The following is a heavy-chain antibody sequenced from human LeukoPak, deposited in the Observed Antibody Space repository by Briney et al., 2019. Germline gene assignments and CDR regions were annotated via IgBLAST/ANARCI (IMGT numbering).Heavy chain of an antibody. J-gene: IGHJ6*03. CDR2: ISSSGSVI. D-gene: IGHD6-13*01. Sequence: GGSLRLSCVASGFTLSDNSMTWIRQAPGKGLEWVSYISSSGSVIKYADSVKGRFTISRDNTQSSLYLEMNSLRVEDTAVYYCARDAGSGWYRPYHYYYMDVWGKGTTVTISS. V-gene: IGHV3-11*01. CDR3: ARDAGSGWYRPYHYYYMDV. CDR1: GFTLSDNS.